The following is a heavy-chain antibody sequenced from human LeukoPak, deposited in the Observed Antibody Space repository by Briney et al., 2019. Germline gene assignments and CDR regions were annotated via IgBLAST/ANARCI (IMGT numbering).Heavy chain of an antibody. Sequence: PSETLSLTCAVSGGSISSGGYSWSWIRQPPGKGLEWIGYIYHSGSTYYNPSLKSRVTISVDTSKNQFSLKLSSVTAADTAVYYCARVPAPFVVVPAATRHYYYGMDVWGQGTTVTVSS. V-gene: IGHV4-30-2*01. CDR2: IYHSGST. J-gene: IGHJ6*02. CDR1: GGSISSGGYS. D-gene: IGHD2-2*01. CDR3: ARVPAPFVVVPAATRHYYYGMDV.